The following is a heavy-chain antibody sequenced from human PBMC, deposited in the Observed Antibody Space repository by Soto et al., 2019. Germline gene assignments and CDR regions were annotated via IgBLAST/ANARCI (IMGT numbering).Heavy chain of an antibody. CDR1: GYSFTSYW. Sequence: EVQLVQSGAEVKKPGESLKISCKGSGYSFTSYWIGWVRQMPGKGLEWMGIIYPRDSDTRYSPSFQGQVTISADKSISTAYLQWSSLKASDTAMYYCARPSIAVAGTTAPGDYYYMDVWGKGTTVTVSS. CDR2: IYPRDSDT. J-gene: IGHJ6*03. CDR3: ARPSIAVAGTTAPGDYYYMDV. V-gene: IGHV5-51*03. D-gene: IGHD6-19*01.